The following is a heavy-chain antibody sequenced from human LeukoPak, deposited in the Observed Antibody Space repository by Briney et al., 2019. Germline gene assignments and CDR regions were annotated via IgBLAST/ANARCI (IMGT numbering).Heavy chain of an antibody. Sequence: SETLSLTCTVSGGSISSSTSGWGWYWGWIRQPPGKGLEWIGSIYYSGSTYYNPSLKGRVTISVDTSKNQFSLKLSSVTAADTAVYYCARHSGDYETPLDYWGQGTLVTVSS. CDR2: IYYSGST. CDR3: ARHSGDYETPLDY. CDR1: GGSISSSTSGWGWY. D-gene: IGHD4-17*01. J-gene: IGHJ4*02. V-gene: IGHV4-39*01.